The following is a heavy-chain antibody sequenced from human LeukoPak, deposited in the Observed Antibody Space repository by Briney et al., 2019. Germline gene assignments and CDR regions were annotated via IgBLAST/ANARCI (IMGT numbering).Heavy chain of an antibody. CDR2: IEQDGSEK. D-gene: IGHD2-2*01. J-gene: IGHJ4*02. V-gene: IGHV3-7*01. CDR3: ARDGILVRYQVLSR. CDR1: GLTFSSYW. Sequence: GGSLTLSCAASGLTFSSYWMSWVRQAPGKGLEWVAKIEQDGSEKYYVYSVKGRFTIYSDNAKNSLYLQMNSLRAEDMAVYYCARDGILVRYQVLSRWGQGTLVTVSS.